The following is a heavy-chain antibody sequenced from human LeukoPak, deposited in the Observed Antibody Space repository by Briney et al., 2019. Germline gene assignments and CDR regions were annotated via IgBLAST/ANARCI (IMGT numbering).Heavy chain of an antibody. CDR2: ISGSAGST. CDR1: GFTFNSYA. J-gene: IGHJ4*02. V-gene: IGHV3-23*01. Sequence: PGGSLRLSCAASGFTFNSYAMSWVRQAPGKGLEWVSAISGSAGSTYYADSVKGRFTISRDNSKNTLYLQMNSLRAEDTAVYYCAKYSTYYYDSSGYLFDYWGQGTLVTVSS. D-gene: IGHD3-22*01. CDR3: AKYSTYYYDSSGYLFDY.